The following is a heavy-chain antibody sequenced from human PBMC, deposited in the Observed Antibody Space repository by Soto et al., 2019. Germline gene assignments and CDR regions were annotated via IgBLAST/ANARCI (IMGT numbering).Heavy chain of an antibody. Sequence: ASVKVSCKASGYTFTGYYMHWVRQAPGQGLKWVGWINPNSGGTNYAQKFQGWVTMTRDTSISTAYMELSRLRSDDTAVYYCARGLAAAGKDYYYYYMDVWGKGTTVTVSS. D-gene: IGHD6-13*01. CDR2: INPNSGGT. CDR1: GYTFTGYY. J-gene: IGHJ6*03. V-gene: IGHV1-2*04. CDR3: ARGLAAAGKDYYYYYMDV.